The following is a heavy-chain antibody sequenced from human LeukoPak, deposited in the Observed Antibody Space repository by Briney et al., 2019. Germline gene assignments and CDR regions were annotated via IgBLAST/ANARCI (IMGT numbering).Heavy chain of an antibody. Sequence: NPNSGGTNYAQKFQGRVTMTRDTSISTAYMELSRLRSDDTAVYYCARGGSWYGSYYYGMDVWGQGTTVTVSS. CDR2: NPNSGGT. J-gene: IGHJ6*02. CDR3: ARGGSWYGSYYYGMDV. D-gene: IGHD6-13*01. V-gene: IGHV1-2*02.